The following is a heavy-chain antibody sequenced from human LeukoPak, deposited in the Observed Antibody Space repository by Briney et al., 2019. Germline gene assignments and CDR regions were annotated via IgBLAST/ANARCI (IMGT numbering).Heavy chain of an antibody. V-gene: IGHV4-61*01. CDR2: IYYSGST. D-gene: IGHD3-22*01. J-gene: IGHJ4*02. Sequence: PSETLSLTCTVSGGSVSSGSYYWSWIRQPPGKGLEWIGYIYYSGSTYYNPSLKSRVTISVDTSKNQFSLKLSSVTAADTAVYYCARDGEDSSGYYIDYWGQGTLVTVSS. CDR3: ARDGEDSSGYYIDY. CDR1: GGSVSSGSYY.